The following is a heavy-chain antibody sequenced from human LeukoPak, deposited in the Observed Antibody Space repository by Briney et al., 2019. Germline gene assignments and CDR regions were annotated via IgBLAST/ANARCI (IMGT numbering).Heavy chain of an antibody. V-gene: IGHV3-23*01. J-gene: IGHJ4*02. CDR2: ISGSGGST. CDR3: AKDGTPGDY. CDR1: GFTFSSSG. Sequence: GGSLRLSCAASGFTFSSSGMSWVRQAPGIGLEWVAAISGSGGSTYYAESVKGRFTISRDNSKNTLYLQMSGLRAGDTAVYFCAKDGTPGDYWGQGTRVTVSS. D-gene: IGHD2-15*01.